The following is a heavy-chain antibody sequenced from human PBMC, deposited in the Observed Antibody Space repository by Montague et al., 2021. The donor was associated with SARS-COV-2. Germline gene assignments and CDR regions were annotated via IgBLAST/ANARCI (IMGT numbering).Heavy chain of an antibody. J-gene: IGHJ4*02. CDR2: IDWXDDK. V-gene: IGHV2-70*01. CDR3: ARSYGTTVVTRAFDY. CDR1: GFSLSTSGMC. D-gene: IGHD4-23*01. Sequence: PALVKTTQTLTLTCTFSGFSLSTSGMCVSWIRQPPEKALEWLTLIDWXDDKYYSTSLKTRLTISKDTSKNQVVLTMTNMDPVDTATYYCARSYGTTVVTRAFDYWGQGTLVTVSS.